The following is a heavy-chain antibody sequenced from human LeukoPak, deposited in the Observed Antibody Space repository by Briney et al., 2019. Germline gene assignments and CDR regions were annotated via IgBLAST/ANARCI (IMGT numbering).Heavy chain of an antibody. CDR3: ARGGAVAIYTYFDY. V-gene: IGHV3-7*01. J-gene: IGHJ4*02. CDR1: GFTFSSYW. CDR2: IKQDGSEK. Sequence: NPGGSLRLSCAASGFTFSSYWMSWVRQAPGKGLEWVANIKQDGSEKYYVDSVKGRFTISRDNAKNSLYLQMNSLRAEDTAVYYCARGGAVAIYTYFDYWGQGTLVTVSS. D-gene: IGHD6-19*01.